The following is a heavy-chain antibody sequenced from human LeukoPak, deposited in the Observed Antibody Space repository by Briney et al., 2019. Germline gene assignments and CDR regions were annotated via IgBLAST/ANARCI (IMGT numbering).Heavy chain of an antibody. Sequence: GGSLRLSCAASGFTVSSNYMTWVRQAPGQGLEWVSVIYFGGTTYYADSVKGRFIISRDNSKNTVYLQMNSLRVEDTPVYYCARGDGVYVYWGQGTLVTVSP. CDR1: GFTVSSNY. V-gene: IGHV3-53*01. CDR3: ARGDGVYVY. D-gene: IGHD5/OR15-5a*01. J-gene: IGHJ4*02. CDR2: IYFGGTT.